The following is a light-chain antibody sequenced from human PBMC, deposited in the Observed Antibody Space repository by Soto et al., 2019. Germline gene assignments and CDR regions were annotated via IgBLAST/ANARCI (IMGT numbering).Light chain of an antibody. J-gene: IGKJ2*01. V-gene: IGKV3-15*01. CDR1: QSVPSN. Sequence: EIVLTQSPATLSLSPGERATLSYRASQSVPSNYLAWYQQKPGQAPRLLIYGASTRATGIPARFSGSGSGTEFTLTISSLQSEDFAVYYCQQYDNWPPYTFGQGTKVDI. CDR2: GAS. CDR3: QQYDNWPPYT.